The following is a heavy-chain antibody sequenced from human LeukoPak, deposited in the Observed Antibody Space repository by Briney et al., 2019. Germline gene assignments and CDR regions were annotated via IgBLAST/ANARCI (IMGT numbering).Heavy chain of an antibody. Sequence: PGGSLRLSCAASGFTFSSYSMSWVRQAPGKRLEWVSSISGSGSHTYFAESLKGRFTISRDNAKNSLFLEMNSLRAEDTAVYHCARDETGWSRDYWGQGTLVTVSS. J-gene: IGHJ4*02. CDR2: ISGSGSHT. CDR1: GFTFSSYS. D-gene: IGHD2-15*01. V-gene: IGHV3-21*01. CDR3: ARDETGWSRDY.